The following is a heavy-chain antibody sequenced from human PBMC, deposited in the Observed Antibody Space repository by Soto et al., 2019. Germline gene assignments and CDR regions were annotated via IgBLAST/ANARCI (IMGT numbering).Heavy chain of an antibody. V-gene: IGHV1-69*13. Sequence: SVKVSCKASGGTFSSYAISWVRQAPGQGLEWMGGIIPIFGTANYAQKFQGRVTITADESTSTAYMELSSLRSEDTAVYHCALSRTASYYYYGMDVWGQGTTVTVSS. D-gene: IGHD5-18*01. CDR1: GGTFSSYA. CDR3: ALSRTASYYYYGMDV. CDR2: IIPIFGTA. J-gene: IGHJ6*02.